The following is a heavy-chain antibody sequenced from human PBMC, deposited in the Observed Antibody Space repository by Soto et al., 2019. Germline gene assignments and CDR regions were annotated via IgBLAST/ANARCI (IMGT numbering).Heavy chain of an antibody. CDR3: ARLAGDYSGRGFDY. D-gene: IGHD4-17*01. CDR2: IYPDDSDT. J-gene: IGHJ4*02. V-gene: IGHV5-51*01. CDR1: GYTFTAHW. Sequence: EVQLVQSGAEVKKPGESLEISCKGSGYTFTAHWIAWVRQMPGKRLEWMGLIYPDDSDTRYSPSFQGQVTISADKSSNSASLQWSSLKASDTAIYYCARLAGDYSGRGFDYWGQGTPVTVSS.